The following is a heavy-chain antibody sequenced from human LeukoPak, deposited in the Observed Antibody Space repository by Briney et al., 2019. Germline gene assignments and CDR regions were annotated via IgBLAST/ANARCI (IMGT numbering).Heavy chain of an antibody. CDR3: ARGRGNSSSWYWDY. D-gene: IGHD6-13*01. V-gene: IGHV3-7*01. J-gene: IGHJ4*02. Sequence: GRSLRLSCAASGFTLSSYGMTWVRHAPGKWLGLVSNIKQDGSEKYYVDSAKGRFTISRDNGKKSLYLQMNSLRVEDTAVYYCARGRGNSSSWYWDYWGQGTLVTVSS. CDR1: GFTLSSYG. CDR2: IKQDGSEK.